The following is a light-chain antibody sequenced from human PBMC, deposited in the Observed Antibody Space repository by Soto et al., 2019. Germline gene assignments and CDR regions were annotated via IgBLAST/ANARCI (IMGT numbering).Light chain of an antibody. CDR3: AAWDDSLIAVV. CDR2: SNN. V-gene: IGLV1-44*01. Sequence: QSVLTQSPSASGTPGQRVTMSCSGSSSNIGSNAVNWYQQLPGTAPKLLIHSNNQRPSGVPDRFSGSKSGTSASLAISGLQSEDEADYYCAAWDDSLIAVVFGGGTKLTVL. J-gene: IGLJ2*01. CDR1: SSNIGSNA.